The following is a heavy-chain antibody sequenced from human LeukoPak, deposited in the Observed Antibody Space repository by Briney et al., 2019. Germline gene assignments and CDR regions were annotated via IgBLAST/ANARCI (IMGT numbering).Heavy chain of an antibody. Sequence: SVKVSCKASGGTFSSYAISWVRQAPGQGLERMGGIIPIFGTANYAQKFQGRVTITADESTSTAYMELSSLRSEDTAVYYCARVLTPSGYYGYYYYCMDVWGKGTTVTVSS. CDR2: IIPIFGTA. CDR1: GGTFSSYA. CDR3: ARVLTPSGYYGYYYYCMDV. J-gene: IGHJ6*03. D-gene: IGHD3-22*01. V-gene: IGHV1-69*13.